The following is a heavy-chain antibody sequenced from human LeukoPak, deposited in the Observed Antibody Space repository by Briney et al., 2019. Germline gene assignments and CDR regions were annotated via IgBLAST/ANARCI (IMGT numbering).Heavy chain of an antibody. D-gene: IGHD3-10*01. J-gene: IGHJ4*02. CDR1: GFTFDDYG. V-gene: IGHV3-20*04. CDR3: ARGGNYYGSGSYYHADY. CDR2: INWNGGST. Sequence: PGGSLRLSCAASGFTFDDYGMSWVRHAPGKGLEWVSGINWNGGSTGYADSVKGRFTISRDNSKNTLYLQMNSLRAEDTAVYYCARGGNYYGSGSYYHADYWGQGTLVTVSS.